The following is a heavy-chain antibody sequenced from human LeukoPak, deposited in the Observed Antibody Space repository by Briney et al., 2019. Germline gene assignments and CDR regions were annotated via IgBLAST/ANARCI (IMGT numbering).Heavy chain of an antibody. D-gene: IGHD5-12*01. V-gene: IGHV3-7*03. CDR1: GFSFSSYW. Sequence: GRSLRLSCAASGFSFSSYWMSWVRQAPGKGLEWVANIKQDGSGKYYVDSVKGRFTISRDNAKNSLYLQMNSLRAEDTAVYYCAREGSGYDSKTCDYWGQGTLVTVSS. CDR2: IKQDGSGK. J-gene: IGHJ4*02. CDR3: AREGSGYDSKTCDY.